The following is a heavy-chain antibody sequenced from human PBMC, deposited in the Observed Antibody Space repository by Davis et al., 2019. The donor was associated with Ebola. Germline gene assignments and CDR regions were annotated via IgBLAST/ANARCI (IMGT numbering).Heavy chain of an antibody. D-gene: IGHD5-18*01. J-gene: IGHJ4*02. V-gene: IGHV4-34*01. Sequence: PSETLSLTCAVYVGSFSNYNWTWIRQPPGRGLEWIGEINHSGNTNYSPSLKSRVTMSVDTSKNQFSLKLTSMTAADAAVYFCVRGSETEYSYGYRFHYWGQGTLVTVSS. CDR3: VRGSETEYSYGYRFHY. CDR1: VGSFSNYN. CDR2: INHSGNT.